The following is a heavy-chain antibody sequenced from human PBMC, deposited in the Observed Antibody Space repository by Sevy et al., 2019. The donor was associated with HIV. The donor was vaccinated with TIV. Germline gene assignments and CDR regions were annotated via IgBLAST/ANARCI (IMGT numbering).Heavy chain of an antibody. V-gene: IGHV1-18*01. J-gene: IGHJ6*02. D-gene: IGHD6-19*01. CDR3: ARLDLSGSGWYGNGMDV. CDR1: GYTFSSYG. CDR2: ISTYNGDT. Sequence: ASVKVSCKASGYTFSSYGITWVRQAPGQGLEWMGWISTYNGDTNYAQKLQGRVTMTTDTSTSTAYMDLRSLRLDDTAVYYCARLDLSGSGWYGNGMDVWGQGTTVTVSS.